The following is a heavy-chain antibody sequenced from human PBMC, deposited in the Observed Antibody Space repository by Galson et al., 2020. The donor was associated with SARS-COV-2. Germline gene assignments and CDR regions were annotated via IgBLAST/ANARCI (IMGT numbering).Heavy chain of an antibody. Sequence: SQTLSLTCTVSGYSVSTTNYWGWVRQPPGRGLEWIGSVYPTGTTYYNPSLKSRVTISVDTSKNQFSLRLDSVTAADTALYYCARQGVNMIVLVTVPGWYFDLWGRGTLVTVSS. V-gene: IGHV4-38-2*02. CDR3: ARQGVNMIVLVTVPGWYFDL. CDR2: VYPTGTT. J-gene: IGHJ2*01. CDR1: GYSVSTTNY. D-gene: IGHD3-22*01.